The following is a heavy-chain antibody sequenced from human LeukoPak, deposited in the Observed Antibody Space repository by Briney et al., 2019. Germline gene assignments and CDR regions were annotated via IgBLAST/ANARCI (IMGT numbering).Heavy chain of an antibody. V-gene: IGHV3-23*01. CDR3: AKVGYYYGSGSYCLDY. CDR1: GSAFSDYV. D-gene: IGHD3-10*01. Sequence: GGSLRLSCAASGSAFSDYVMNWVRQAPGKGLEWASAISASGGSTYYANSVKGRFTISRDNSKNTLYLQMNSLRADDTAVYYCAKVGYYYGSGSYCLDYWGQGTLVTVSS. J-gene: IGHJ4*02. CDR2: ISASGGST.